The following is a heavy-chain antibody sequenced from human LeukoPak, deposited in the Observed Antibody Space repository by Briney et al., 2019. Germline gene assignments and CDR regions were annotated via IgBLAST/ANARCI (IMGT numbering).Heavy chain of an antibody. J-gene: IGHJ3*02. Sequence: GGSLRLSCAASGFTFSDYYMSWIRQAPGKGLEWVSYISSSGSTIYYADSVKGRFTISRDNAKNSLYLQMNSPRAEDTAVYYCARRSGSPPDVFDIWGQGTMVTVSS. D-gene: IGHD1-26*01. CDR1: GFTFSDYY. CDR2: ISSSGSTI. V-gene: IGHV3-11*04. CDR3: ARRSGSPPDVFDI.